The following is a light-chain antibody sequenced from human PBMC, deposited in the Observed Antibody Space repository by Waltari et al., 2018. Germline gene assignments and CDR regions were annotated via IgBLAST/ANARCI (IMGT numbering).Light chain of an antibody. V-gene: IGKV2-28*01. J-gene: IGKJ1*01. Sequence: DIVMTQSPLSLPVTPGEPASISGRFSQSLLFSNGYNYLDWYLQKPGQSPQLLIYLGSNRASGVPDRFSGSGSGTDFTLKISRVEAEDVGVYYCMQALQTLWTFGQGTKVEIK. CDR2: LGS. CDR1: QSLLFSNGYNY. CDR3: MQALQTLWT.